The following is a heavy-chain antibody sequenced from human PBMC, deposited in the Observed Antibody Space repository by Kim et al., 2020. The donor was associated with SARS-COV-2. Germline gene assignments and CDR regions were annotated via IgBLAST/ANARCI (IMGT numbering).Heavy chain of an antibody. D-gene: IGHD6-13*01. CDR1: GYTFTSYG. CDR2: NSAYNGNT. V-gene: IGHV1-18*01. Sequence: ASVKVSCKASGYTFTSYGISWVRQAPGQGLEWIGWNSAYNGNTNYAQKLQGRVTMTTDTSTSTAYMELRSLRSDDTAVYYCARDRAAIAEAYYFDYWGQGTLVTVSS. J-gene: IGHJ4*02. CDR3: ARDRAAIAEAYYFDY.